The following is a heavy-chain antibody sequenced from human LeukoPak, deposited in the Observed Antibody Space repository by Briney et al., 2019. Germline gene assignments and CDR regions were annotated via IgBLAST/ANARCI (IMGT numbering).Heavy chain of an antibody. V-gene: IGHV3-23*01. CDR3: AREPIVATPFDY. D-gene: IGHD5-12*01. J-gene: IGHJ4*02. CDR2: ITGSGGWA. CDR1: GLTFSNYA. Sequence: PGGSLRLSCAASGLTFSNYAMMWLRQAPGKGLEWVSAITGSGGWALYADSVKGRFTISRDNSKNTLYLQMSSLRAEDTAVYYCAREPIVATPFDYWGQGTLVTVSS.